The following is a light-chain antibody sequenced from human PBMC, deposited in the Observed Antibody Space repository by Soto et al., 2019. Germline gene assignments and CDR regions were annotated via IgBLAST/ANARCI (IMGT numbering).Light chain of an antibody. V-gene: IGLV2-11*01. CDR1: ISDVGGYNY. CDR2: DVS. J-gene: IGLJ1*01. CDR3: CSYAGSTRYV. Sequence: QSALTQPRSVSGSPGQSVTISCTGTISDVGGYNYVSWYQQHPGKAPKVMIYDVSERPSGVPDRFSGSKSGNTASLTISWLQAEDEADYYCCSYAGSTRYVFGTGTKVTVL.